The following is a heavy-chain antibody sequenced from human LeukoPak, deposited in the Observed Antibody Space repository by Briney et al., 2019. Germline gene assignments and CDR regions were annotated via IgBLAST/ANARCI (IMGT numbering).Heavy chain of an antibody. Sequence: PGGSLRLSCAASGFTVSSNSMTWVRQAPGKGLEWVSVIYSGGTTYYADSVKGRFTISRDNSKNTLYLQMNSLRLGDTAVYYCASSSWSRSNWFDPWGQGTLVTVSS. CDR3: ASSSWSRSNWFDP. V-gene: IGHV3-66*02. J-gene: IGHJ5*02. CDR1: GFTVSSNS. CDR2: IYSGGTT. D-gene: IGHD6-13*01.